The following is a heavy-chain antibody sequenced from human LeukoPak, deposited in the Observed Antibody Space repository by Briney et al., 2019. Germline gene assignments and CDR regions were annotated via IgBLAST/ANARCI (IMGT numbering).Heavy chain of an antibody. CDR3: MTSLAPENTADY. Sequence: SETLSLTCTVSGGSISTNNYYWGWIRQPPGKGLEWIGNIFYSGSTYYSPSLKSRVTISLDTSRNQFSLKLNSVTAADTAVYYCMTSLAPENTADYWGQGTLVTVSS. D-gene: IGHD1-14*01. J-gene: IGHJ4*02. V-gene: IGHV4-39*01. CDR2: IFYSGST. CDR1: GGSISTNNYY.